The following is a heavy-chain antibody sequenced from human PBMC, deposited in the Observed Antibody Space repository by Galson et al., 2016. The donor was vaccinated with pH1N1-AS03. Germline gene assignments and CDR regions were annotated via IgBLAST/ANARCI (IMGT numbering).Heavy chain of an antibody. CDR3: ARAVGGGDSF. CDR2: IKQDGSVE. J-gene: IGHJ4*01. Sequence: LRLSCAASGFRFNSYAMQWVRQAPGAGLEWVANIKQDGSVEYYVDSVKGRFTISRDNAKNSLYLQMNSLRDEDTAVYYCARAVGGGDSFWGQGTLVTVSA. D-gene: IGHD4-23*01. V-gene: IGHV3-7*01. CDR1: GFRFNSYA.